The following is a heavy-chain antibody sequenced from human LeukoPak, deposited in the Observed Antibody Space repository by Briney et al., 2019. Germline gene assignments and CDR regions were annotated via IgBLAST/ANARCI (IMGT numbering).Heavy chain of an antibody. Sequence: GASVKVSCKASGGTFSSYAISWVRQAPGQGLEWMGGIIPIFGTANYAQKFQGRVTMTRDTSISTAYMELSRLRSDDTAVYYCARSVPKHSYGFDYWGQGTLVTVSS. CDR2: IIPIFGTA. V-gene: IGHV1-69*05. D-gene: IGHD5-18*01. CDR3: ARSVPKHSYGFDY. J-gene: IGHJ4*02. CDR1: GGTFSSYA.